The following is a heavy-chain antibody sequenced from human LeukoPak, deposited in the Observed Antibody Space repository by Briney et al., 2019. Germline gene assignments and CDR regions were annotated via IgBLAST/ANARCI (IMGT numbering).Heavy chain of an antibody. D-gene: IGHD3-22*01. CDR3: ATDSHYYDSGFDY. Sequence: ASVKVSCKASGYTFTGYYMHWVRQAPGHGLEWMGGFDPEDGETIYAQKFQGRVTMTEDTSTDTAYMELSSLRSEDTAVYYCATDSHYYDSGFDYWGQGTLVTVSS. CDR1: GYTFTGYY. V-gene: IGHV1-24*01. J-gene: IGHJ4*02. CDR2: FDPEDGET.